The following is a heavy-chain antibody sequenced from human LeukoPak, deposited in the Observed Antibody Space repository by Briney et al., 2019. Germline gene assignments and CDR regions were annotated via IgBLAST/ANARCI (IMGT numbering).Heavy chain of an antibody. V-gene: IGHV3-30*04. Sequence: GGSLRLSCVASGFIFSDCPMHWVRQAPGKGLEWVAVISYDGSNKYYADSVKGRFTISRDNSKSTLNLQINSLRLEDTAVYYCARAYRLVGATSQFDYWGQGTLVTVSS. J-gene: IGHJ4*02. CDR1: GFIFSDCP. CDR2: ISYDGSNK. CDR3: ARAYRLVGATSQFDY. D-gene: IGHD1-26*01.